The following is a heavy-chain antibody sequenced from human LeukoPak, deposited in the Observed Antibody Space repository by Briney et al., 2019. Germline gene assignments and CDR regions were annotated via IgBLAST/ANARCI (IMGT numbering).Heavy chain of an antibody. V-gene: IGHV4-59*01. J-gene: IGHJ6*02. CDR3: ARTDSSGYYYGNYYYGMDV. D-gene: IGHD3-22*01. Sequence: SETLSLTCTVSGGSISGYYWSWIRQPPGKGLEWIGYIYYSGSTNYNPSLKSRVTISVDTSKNQFSLKLSSVTAADTAVYYCARTDSSGYYYGNYYYGMDVWGQGTTVTVSS. CDR1: GGSISGYY. CDR2: IYYSGST.